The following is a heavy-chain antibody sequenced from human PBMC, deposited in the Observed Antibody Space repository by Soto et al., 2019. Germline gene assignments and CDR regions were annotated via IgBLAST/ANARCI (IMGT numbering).Heavy chain of an antibody. D-gene: IGHD3-3*01. J-gene: IGHJ5*02. CDR1: GYRFTSYL. Sequence: GESPKISCQCSGYRFTSYLIGRVRKMHGKGLEWMGIIYPGDSDTRYSPSFQGQVTISADKSISTAYLQWSSLKASDTAMYYCARSDYDFWSGYQAENWFDHWGQGTLVTFS. V-gene: IGHV5-51*01. CDR2: IYPGDSDT. CDR3: ARSDYDFWSGYQAENWFDH.